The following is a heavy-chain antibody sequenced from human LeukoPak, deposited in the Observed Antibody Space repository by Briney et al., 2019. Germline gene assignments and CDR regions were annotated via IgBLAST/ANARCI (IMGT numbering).Heavy chain of an antibody. CDR1: GFTFSSYG. Sequence: GRSLRLPCAASGFTFSSYGMHWVRQAPGKGLEWVAVIWYDGSNKYYADSVKGRFTISRDNSKNTLYLQMNSLRAEDTAVYYCARGAYGVRYFDWLFDYWGQGTLVTVSS. J-gene: IGHJ4*02. V-gene: IGHV3-33*01. D-gene: IGHD3-9*01. CDR3: ARGAYGVRYFDWLFDY. CDR2: IWYDGSNK.